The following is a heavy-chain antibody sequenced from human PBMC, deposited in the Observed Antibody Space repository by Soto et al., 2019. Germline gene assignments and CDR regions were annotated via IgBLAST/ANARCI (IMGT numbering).Heavy chain of an antibody. J-gene: IGHJ4*02. CDR2: IIPIFGTA. D-gene: IGHD6-19*01. CDR1: GCTFSSYA. CDR3: ARDETYSRGWRRFEY. V-gene: IGHV1-69*13. Sequence: SVKVSCKASGCTFSSYAISWVRQAAGQGLEWMGGIIPIFGTANYAQKFQGRVTITADESTSTAYMELSSLRSEDTAVYYCARDETYSRGWRRFEYLGQGTLSIVS.